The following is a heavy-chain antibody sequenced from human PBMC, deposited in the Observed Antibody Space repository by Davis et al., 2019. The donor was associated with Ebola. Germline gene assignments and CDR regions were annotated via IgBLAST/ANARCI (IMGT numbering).Heavy chain of an antibody. CDR2: INPDAREI. V-gene: IGHV3-7*03. CDR1: GFIFNSYW. D-gene: IGHD4-17*01. CDR3: AKDKGYGVPFDF. Sequence: GGSLRLSCAASGFIFNSYWMTWVRQAPGKGLEWVANINPDAREINYVDSVRGRFTISRDNSKNTLCLQMNSLRAEDTAVYYCAKDKGYGVPFDFWGQGTLVTVSS. J-gene: IGHJ4*02.